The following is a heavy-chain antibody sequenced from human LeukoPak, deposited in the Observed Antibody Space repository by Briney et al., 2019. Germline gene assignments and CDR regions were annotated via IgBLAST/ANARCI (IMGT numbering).Heavy chain of an antibody. Sequence: PGGSLRLSCAASGFTFSTYEMNWVRQAPGRGLEWVSYISSSGSTVYYADSVKGRFTISRDNAKNSLYLQMNSLRAEDTAVYYCARHKYCSGGSCPTNYYYYYMDVWGKGTTVTVSS. V-gene: IGHV3-48*03. D-gene: IGHD2-15*01. CDR2: ISSSGSTV. J-gene: IGHJ6*03. CDR1: GFTFSTYE. CDR3: ARHKYCSGGSCPTNYYYYYMDV.